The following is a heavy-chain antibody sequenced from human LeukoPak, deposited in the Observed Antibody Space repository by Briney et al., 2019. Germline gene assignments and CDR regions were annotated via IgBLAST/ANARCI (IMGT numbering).Heavy chain of an antibody. CDR3: ARDFTGDPTDGWFDD. CDR1: GYTFTGYS. J-gene: IGHJ5*02. V-gene: IGHV1-2*02. CDR2: INSNSGGT. Sequence: ASVKVSCTASGYTFTGYSMHWVRQAPGQGLEWMGWINSNSGGTNYAQKFQGRVTMTRDTSISTAYMELNRLRSDDTAVYYCARDFTGDPTDGWFDDWGQGTLVTVSS. D-gene: IGHD3-16*01.